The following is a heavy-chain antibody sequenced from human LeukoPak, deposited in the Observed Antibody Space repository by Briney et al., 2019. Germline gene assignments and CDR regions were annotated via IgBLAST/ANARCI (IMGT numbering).Heavy chain of an antibody. Sequence: PSGTLSLTCAVSGGSISSSNWWSWVRQPPGKGLEWIGEIYHSGSTNYNPSLKSRVTISVDKSKNQFSLKLSSVTAADTAVYYCASKIYYDSSGYRYWGQGTLVTVSS. V-gene: IGHV4-4*02. CDR1: GGSISSSNW. CDR3: ASKIYYDSSGYRY. CDR2: IYHSGST. D-gene: IGHD3-22*01. J-gene: IGHJ4*02.